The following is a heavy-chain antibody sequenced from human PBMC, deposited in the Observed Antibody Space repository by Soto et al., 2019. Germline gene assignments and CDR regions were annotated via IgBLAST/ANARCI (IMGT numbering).Heavy chain of an antibody. Sequence: GGSLRLSCAASGFTFSSYSMNWVRQAPGKGLEWVSYISSSSSTIYYADSVKGRFTISRDNAKNSLYLQMNSLRDEDTAVYYCAREIMFSFGGLIAPPYAMDVWGQGTTVTVSS. J-gene: IGHJ6*02. CDR1: GFTFSSYS. D-gene: IGHD3-16*02. CDR2: ISSSSSTI. CDR3: AREIMFSFGGLIAPPYAMDV. V-gene: IGHV3-48*02.